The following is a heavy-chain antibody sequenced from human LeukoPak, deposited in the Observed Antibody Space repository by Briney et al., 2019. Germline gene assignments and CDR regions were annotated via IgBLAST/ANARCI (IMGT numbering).Heavy chain of an antibody. V-gene: IGHV3-64*01. CDR1: GFTFSSYA. D-gene: IGHD3-3*01. CDR3: ARAATNSDFWSGFFDY. CDR2: ISSNGGST. J-gene: IGHJ4*02. Sequence: GGSLRLSCAASGFTFSSYAIHWVRQAPGKGLEYVSAISSNGGSTYYANSVKGRFTISRDNSKNTLYPHMGSLRADDMAVYYCARAATNSDFWSGFFDYWGQGTLVTVSS.